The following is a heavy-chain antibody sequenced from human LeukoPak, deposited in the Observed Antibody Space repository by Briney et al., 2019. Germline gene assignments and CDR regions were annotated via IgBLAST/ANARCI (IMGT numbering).Heavy chain of an antibody. Sequence: PGGSLRLSCAASGFTFSGRWMSWLRQAPGKGLEWVANINQDGTDKYYVDSVKGRFTISRDNAKNSLYLQMNSLRAEDTAVYYCAREIVGTHKPRFDPWGQGTLVTVSS. V-gene: IGHV3-7*03. CDR1: GFTFSGRW. CDR3: AREIVGTHKPRFDP. D-gene: IGHD1-26*01. J-gene: IGHJ5*02. CDR2: INQDGTDK.